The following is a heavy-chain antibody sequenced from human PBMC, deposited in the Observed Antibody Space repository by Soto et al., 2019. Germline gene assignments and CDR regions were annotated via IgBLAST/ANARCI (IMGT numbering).Heavy chain of an antibody. D-gene: IGHD2-8*02. CDR3: AKETATGGGAFEI. Sequence: GGSLRLSCAVSGFICSSYDMSWVRQAPGKRLAWVSTILVAGSQHYEDSVQGRFTISRDTSKNTVFLYMNSLTAGETAVYYCAKETATGGGAFEIYGQGTMVTVSS. V-gene: IGHV3-23*01. J-gene: IGHJ3*02. CDR1: GFICSSYD. CDR2: ILVAGSQ.